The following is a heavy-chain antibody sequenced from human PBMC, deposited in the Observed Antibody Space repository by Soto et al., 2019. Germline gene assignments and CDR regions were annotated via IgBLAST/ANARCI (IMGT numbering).Heavy chain of an antibody. CDR2: IKQDGSEK. CDR1: GFTFSSYW. D-gene: IGHD3-10*01. CDR3: ARGYRGVTMVRGVKTRWYYYGMDV. V-gene: IGHV3-7*03. Sequence: PRLCCACSGFTFSSYWMSWVRQAPGKGLEWVANIKQDGSEKYYVDSVKGRFTISRDNAKNSLYLQMHSLRAEDTAVYYCARGYRGVTMVRGVKTRWYYYGMDVWGEGIKVTVSS. J-gene: IGHJ6*04.